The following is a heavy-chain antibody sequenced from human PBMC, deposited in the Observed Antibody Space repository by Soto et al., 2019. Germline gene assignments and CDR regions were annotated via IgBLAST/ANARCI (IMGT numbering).Heavy chain of an antibody. V-gene: IGHV3-23*01. CDR2: ITAGGGRL. CDR1: GFSINNYA. CDR3: AKDRGDAFEEGYDFDY. D-gene: IGHD3-16*01. J-gene: IGHJ4*02. Sequence: PGGSLRLSWAASGFSINNYAVSWVRQAPGKGLEWVSGITAGGGRLYFADSVNGRFTISRDSPKNTLHLQMNSLRVEDTAVYYCAKDRGDAFEEGYDFDYWGQGIVVTVSS.